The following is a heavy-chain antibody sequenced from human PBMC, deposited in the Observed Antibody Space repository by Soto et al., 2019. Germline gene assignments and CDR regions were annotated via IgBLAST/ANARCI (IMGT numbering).Heavy chain of an antibody. Sequence: PGGSLRLSCAASGFTFSSYSMNWVRQAPGKGLEWVSYISSSSSTIYYADSVKGRFTISRDNAKNSLYLQMNSLRDKDTAVYYCARSGIAARPWDYYGMDVWGQGTTVTVSS. CDR2: ISSSSSTI. CDR3: ARSGIAARPWDYYGMDV. J-gene: IGHJ6*02. D-gene: IGHD6-6*01. V-gene: IGHV3-48*02. CDR1: GFTFSSYS.